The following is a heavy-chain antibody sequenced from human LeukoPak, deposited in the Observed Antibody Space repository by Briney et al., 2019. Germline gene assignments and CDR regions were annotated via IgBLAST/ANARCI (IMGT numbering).Heavy chain of an antibody. CDR2: IYHSGNI. CDR1: GGSLSSSTYY. V-gene: IGHV4-39*01. J-gene: IGHJ3*02. D-gene: IGHD3-22*01. Sequence: PSETLSLTCTVSGGSLSSSTYYWGWLRQPPGRGLEWLGSIYHSGNIYYNPSLKSRVTISVDTSKNQFSLKLSSVTAADTAVYYCARHDSSGPYNAFDIWGQGTMVTVSS. CDR3: ARHDSSGPYNAFDI.